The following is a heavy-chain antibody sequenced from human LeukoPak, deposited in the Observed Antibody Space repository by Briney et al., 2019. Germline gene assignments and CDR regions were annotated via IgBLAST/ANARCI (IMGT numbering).Heavy chain of an antibody. CDR1: GGSFSGYY. V-gene: IGHV4-34*01. D-gene: IGHD5-24*01. CDR2: INHSGST. CDR3: ARAERRWLQSGFDS. J-gene: IGHJ4*02. Sequence: SETLSLTCAVYGGSFSGYYWSWIRQPPGKGLEWIGEINHSGSTNYNPSLKSRVTLSVDTSKKQFALNLTSVTAADTAVYYCARAERRWLQSGFDSWGQGTLVTVSS.